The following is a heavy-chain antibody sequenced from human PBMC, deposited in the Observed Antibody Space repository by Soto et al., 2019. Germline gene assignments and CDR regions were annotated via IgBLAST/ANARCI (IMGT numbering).Heavy chain of an antibody. D-gene: IGHD1-7*01. J-gene: IGHJ6*02. CDR2: ISAYNGNT. CDR1: GYTFTSYG. Sequence: GASVKVSCKASGYTFTSYGISWVRQAPGQGLEWMGWISAYNGNTNYAQKLQGRVTMTTDTSTSTAYMELRSLRSDDTAVYYCARIAELKLELFPLEVYYYYYGMDVWGQGTTVTVSS. CDR3: ARIAELKLELFPLEVYYYYYGMDV. V-gene: IGHV1-18*04.